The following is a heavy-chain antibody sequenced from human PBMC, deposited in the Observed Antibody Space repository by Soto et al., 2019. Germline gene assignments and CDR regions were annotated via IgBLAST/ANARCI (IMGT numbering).Heavy chain of an antibody. CDR1: GGSFSGYY. CDR2: INHSGST. CDR3: ARRGTGTVYYYYGMDV. J-gene: IGHJ6*02. D-gene: IGHD1-1*01. Sequence: SETLSLTCAVYGGSFSGYYWSWIRQPPGKGLEWIGEINHSGSTNYNPSLKSRVTISVDTSKNHFSLKLSSVTAADTAVYYCARRGTGTVYYYYGMDVWGQGTTVTVSS. V-gene: IGHV4-34*01.